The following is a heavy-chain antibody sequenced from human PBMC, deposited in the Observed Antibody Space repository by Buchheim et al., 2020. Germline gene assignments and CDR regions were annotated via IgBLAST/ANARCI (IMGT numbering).Heavy chain of an antibody. J-gene: IGHJ4*02. D-gene: IGHD3-22*01. V-gene: IGHV3-30*02. CDR1: GFTFSNYG. CDR2: IRYDGSNK. CDR3: AKSDYYDSSGYNWGFDY. Sequence: QVQLVESGGGVVQPGRSLRLSCAASGFTFSNYGMHWVRQAPGKGLEWVAFIRYDGSNKYYADSVKGRFTISRDNSDNTLYLQMNSLRAEDTAVYYCAKSDYYDSSGYNWGFDYWGQGT.